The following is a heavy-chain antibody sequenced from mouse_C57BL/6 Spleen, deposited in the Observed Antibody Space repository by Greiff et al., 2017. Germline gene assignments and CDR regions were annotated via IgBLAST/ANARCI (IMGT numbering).Heavy chain of an antibody. CDR3: ARGVGGFDWYFEV. Sequence: DVKLVESGGGLVKPGGSLKLSCAASGFTFSDYGMHWVRQAPEKGLEWVAYISSGSSTIYYADTVKGRFTISRDNAKNTLFLQMTSLRSEDTAMYYGARGVGGFDWYFEVWGTGTTVTAAS. CDR2: ISSGSSTI. V-gene: IGHV5-17*01. J-gene: IGHJ1*03. CDR1: GFTFSDYG.